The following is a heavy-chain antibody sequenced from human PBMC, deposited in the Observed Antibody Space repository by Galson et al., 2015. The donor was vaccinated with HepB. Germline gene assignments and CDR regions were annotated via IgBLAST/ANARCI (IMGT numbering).Heavy chain of an antibody. CDR2: FDPEDGET. CDR1: GYTLTELS. V-gene: IGHV1-24*01. CDR3: ATGPQFLQYCGGDCSTDLDY. D-gene: IGHD2-21*02. J-gene: IGHJ4*02. Sequence: SVKVSCKVSGYTLTELSMHWVRQAPGKGLEWMGGFDPEDGETIYAQKFQGRVTMTEDTSTDTAYMELSSLRSEDTAVYYCATGPQFLQYCGGDCSTDLDYWGQGTLVTVSS.